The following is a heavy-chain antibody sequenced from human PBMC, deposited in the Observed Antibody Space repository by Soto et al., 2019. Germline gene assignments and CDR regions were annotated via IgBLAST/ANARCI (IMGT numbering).Heavy chain of an antibody. CDR1: GFTFSGYG. CDR3: ARAPLATAAGFGWFDP. D-gene: IGHD6-13*01. CDR2: IWYDGSNR. Sequence: GGSLRLSCAASGFTFSGYGMHWVRQAPGKGLEWVALIWYDGSNRYYADSVKGRFTISRDNSKNTLYLQMNSLRAEDTAVYYCARAPLATAAGFGWFDPWGQGTLVTVSS. V-gene: IGHV3-33*01. J-gene: IGHJ5*02.